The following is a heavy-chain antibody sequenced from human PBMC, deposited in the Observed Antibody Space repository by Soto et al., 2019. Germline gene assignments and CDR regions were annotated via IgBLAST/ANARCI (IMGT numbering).Heavy chain of an antibody. CDR1: GYSFTGYY. CDR3: AKGGAVTGGVDWFDP. CDR2: INPNSGGT. V-gene: IGHV1-2*02. J-gene: IGHJ5*02. Sequence: QVQLVQSGAEVKEPGASVKVSCKSSGYSFTGYYIHWVRQAPGQGLEWMGWINPNSGGTIYRQDFQGRVTMTRDTSISTADMEVSRLRYEDTAVYYCAKGGAVTGGVDWFDPWGQGTLVTVSS. D-gene: IGHD6-19*01.